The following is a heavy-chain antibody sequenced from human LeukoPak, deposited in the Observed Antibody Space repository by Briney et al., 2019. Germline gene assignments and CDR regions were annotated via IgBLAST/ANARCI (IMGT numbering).Heavy chain of an antibody. V-gene: IGHV3-7*01. CDR2: IKQDGSEK. Sequence: GGSLRLSCAASGFTFSSYSMNWVRQAPGKGLEWVANIKQDGSEKYYVDSVKGRFTISRDNAKNSLYLQMNSLRAEDTAVYYCARERYEWLVPPYYFDYWGQGTLVTVSS. J-gene: IGHJ4*02. D-gene: IGHD6-19*01. CDR1: GFTFSSYS. CDR3: ARERYEWLVPPYYFDY.